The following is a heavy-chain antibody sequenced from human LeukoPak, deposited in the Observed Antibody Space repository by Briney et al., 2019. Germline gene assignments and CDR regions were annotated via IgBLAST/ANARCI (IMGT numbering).Heavy chain of an antibody. D-gene: IGHD3-22*01. V-gene: IGHV3-21*01. CDR3: ARGDSSGPQFDY. Sequence: GGSLRLSCAASGFTFSSYSMNWVRHAPGTGREWVSSISSSSSYIYYADSVKGRFTISRDNAKNSMYLKMNSLRAEDTAVYYCARGDSSGPQFDYWGQGTLVTVSS. CDR2: ISSSSSYI. CDR1: GFTFSSYS. J-gene: IGHJ4*02.